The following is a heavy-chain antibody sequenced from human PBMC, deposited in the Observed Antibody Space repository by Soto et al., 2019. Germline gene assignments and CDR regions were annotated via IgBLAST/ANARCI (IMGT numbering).Heavy chain of an antibody. J-gene: IGHJ6*03. CDR3: AKDKSSSWYYYHYMDV. Sequence: QVQLVESGGGVVQPGRSLRLSCAASGFTFSSYGMHWVRQAPGKGLEWVAVISYDGSNKYYADSVKGRFTISRDNSKNTLYLQMNSLRAEDTAVYYCAKDKSSSWYYYHYMDVWGKRTTVTVSS. V-gene: IGHV3-30*18. CDR2: ISYDGSNK. D-gene: IGHD6-13*01. CDR1: GFTFSSYG.